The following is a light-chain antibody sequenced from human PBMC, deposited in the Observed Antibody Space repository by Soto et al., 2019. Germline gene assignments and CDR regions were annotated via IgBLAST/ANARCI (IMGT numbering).Light chain of an antibody. CDR3: QQYKNWPPWT. CDR2: VAS. V-gene: IGKV3-15*01. CDR1: QSVSSN. Sequence: EIVMTQSPATLSVSPGERATLSCRASQSVSSNLAWYQQKPGQTPKLLIYVASTRATGIPARFSGSGSGTEFTLTISSLQSEDFATYYCQQYKNWPPWTFGQGTKVEIK. J-gene: IGKJ1*01.